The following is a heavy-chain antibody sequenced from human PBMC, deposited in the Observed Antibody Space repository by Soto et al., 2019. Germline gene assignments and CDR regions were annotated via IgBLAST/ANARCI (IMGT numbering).Heavy chain of an antibody. CDR3: ASSGYDADEDYYYYGMDV. D-gene: IGHD5-12*01. Sequence: SETLSLTCTVSGGSISSGDYYWSWIRQPPGKGLEWIGYIYYSGSTYYNPSLKSRVTISVDTSKNQFSLKLSSATAADTAVYYCASSGYDADEDYYYYGMDVWGQGTTVTVSS. V-gene: IGHV4-30-4*01. CDR1: GGSISSGDYY. CDR2: IYYSGST. J-gene: IGHJ6*02.